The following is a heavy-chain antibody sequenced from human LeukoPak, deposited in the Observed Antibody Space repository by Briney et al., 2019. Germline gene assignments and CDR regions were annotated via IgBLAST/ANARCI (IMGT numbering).Heavy chain of an antibody. V-gene: IGHV3-7*01. CDR1: GFTFSRYW. CDR2: IKEDGSEK. D-gene: IGHD3-22*01. J-gene: IGHJ3*01. CDR3: ARDQVLAMIGVLQGAFDL. Sequence: PGGSLRLSCAASGFTFSRYWMSWVRQAPGKGLGWVANIKEDGSEKYYVDSVKGRFTISRDNAKKSLYLQMNSLRAEDTAVYYCARDQVLAMIGVLQGAFDLWSQGTMVTVSS.